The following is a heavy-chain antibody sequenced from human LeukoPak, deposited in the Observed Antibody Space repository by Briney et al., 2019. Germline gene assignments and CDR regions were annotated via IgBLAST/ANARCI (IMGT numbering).Heavy chain of an antibody. CDR2: INHSGST. CDR3: AGAGGSTAHFDY. Sequence: PSETLSLTCAVYGGSFSGYYWSWIRQPPGKGLEWIGEINHSGSTNYSPSLKSRVTISVDTSKNQFSLKLSSVTAADTAVYYCAGAGGSTAHFDYWGQGTLVTVSS. CDR1: GGSFSGYY. D-gene: IGHD3-16*01. V-gene: IGHV4-34*01. J-gene: IGHJ4*02.